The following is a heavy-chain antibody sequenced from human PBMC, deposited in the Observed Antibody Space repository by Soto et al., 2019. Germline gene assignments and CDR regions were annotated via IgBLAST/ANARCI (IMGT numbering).Heavy chain of an antibody. CDR2: ISYDGSNK. J-gene: IGHJ4*02. CDR3: ARDPTGVWNYEYYFDY. V-gene: IGHV3-30-3*01. Sequence: QVQLVESGGGVVQPGRSLRLSCAASGFTFSSYAMHWVRQAPGKGLEWVAVISYDGSNKYYADSVKGRFTISRDNSKNTLYLQMNSLRAEDTAGYYCARDPTGVWNYEYYFDYWGQGTLVTVSS. D-gene: IGHD1-7*01. CDR1: GFTFSSYA.